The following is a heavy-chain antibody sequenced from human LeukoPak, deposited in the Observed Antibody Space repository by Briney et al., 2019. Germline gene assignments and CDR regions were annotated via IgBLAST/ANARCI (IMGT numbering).Heavy chain of an antibody. CDR2: IKQDGSEK. CDR3: ARDKIVGATHFDY. Sequence: GGSLRLSCAASGFTFSSYWMSWVRQAPGKGLEWVANIKQDGSEKYYVDSVKGRFTIPRDNAKNSVYLQMNSLRAEDTAVYYCARDKIVGATHFDYWGQGTLVTVSS. V-gene: IGHV3-7*01. CDR1: GFTFSSYW. J-gene: IGHJ4*02. D-gene: IGHD1-26*01.